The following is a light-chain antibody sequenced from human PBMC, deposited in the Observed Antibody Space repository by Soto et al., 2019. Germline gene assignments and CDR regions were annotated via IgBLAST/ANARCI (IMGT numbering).Light chain of an antibody. V-gene: IGKV3-15*01. CDR1: ENVNSH. CDR3: QQYNKWPPIT. CDR2: GAS. J-gene: IGKJ5*01. Sequence: EILMTQSPATLSVSPGEGATFSCRASENVNSHLAWYQQKPGQGPRLLIFGASTRASGIPARFRGSGSGTEFTLTISSLQSEDSAIYYCQQYNKWPPITFGQGTRLEIK.